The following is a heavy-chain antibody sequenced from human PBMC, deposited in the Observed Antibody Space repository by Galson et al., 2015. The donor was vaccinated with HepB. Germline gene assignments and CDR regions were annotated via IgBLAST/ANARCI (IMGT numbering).Heavy chain of an antibody. J-gene: IGHJ4*01. CDR2: IYWDDDR. CDR3: AHRRANSAYNY. CDR1: GFSPPTNGVG. Sequence: PALVTPTQTLTLTCTFSGFSPPTNGVGVGWIRQPPGKALDWLALIYWDDDRRYSPSLKNRLTITKDTSKNQVALTMTNMDPVDTATYYCAHRRANSAYNYWGHGTLVTVSS. V-gene: IGHV2-5*02. D-gene: IGHD1-14*01.